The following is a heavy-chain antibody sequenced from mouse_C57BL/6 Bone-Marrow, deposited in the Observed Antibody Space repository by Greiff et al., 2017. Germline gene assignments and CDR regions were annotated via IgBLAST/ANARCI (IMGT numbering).Heavy chain of an antibody. CDR1: GYTFTSYW. J-gene: IGHJ1*03. CDR3: ASQEGTVDGYVDV. CDR2: IYPGSGST. Sequence: QVQLQQPGAELVKPGASVKMSCKASGYTFTSYWLTWVKQRPGQGLEWIGDIYPGSGSTNYNEKFKSKATLTVDTSSSTAYMQLSSLTSEDSAVYYCASQEGTVDGYVDVWGTGTTVTVSS. V-gene: IGHV1-55*01. D-gene: IGHD3-3*01.